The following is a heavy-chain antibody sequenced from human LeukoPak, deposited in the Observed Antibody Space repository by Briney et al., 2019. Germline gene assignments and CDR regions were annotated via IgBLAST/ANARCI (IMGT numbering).Heavy chain of an antibody. Sequence: GGSLRLSCAASGFTFSSYGMHWVRQAPGKGLEWVAVISYDGSNKYYADSVKGRFTISRDNSKNTLYLQMNSLRAEDTAVYYCAKISISSGPPDYWGQGTLVTVSS. CDR3: AKISISSGPPDY. J-gene: IGHJ4*02. CDR2: ISYDGSNK. CDR1: GFTFSSYG. D-gene: IGHD6-6*01. V-gene: IGHV3-30*18.